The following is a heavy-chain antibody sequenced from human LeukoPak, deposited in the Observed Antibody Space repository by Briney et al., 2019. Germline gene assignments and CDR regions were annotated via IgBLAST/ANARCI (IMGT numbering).Heavy chain of an antibody. CDR2: INPNSGGT. J-gene: IGHJ3*02. CDR1: GYTFTGYY. V-gene: IGHV1-2*04. D-gene: IGHD3-22*01. Sequence: ASVKVSCKASGYTFTGYYMHWVRQAPGQGLEWMGWINPNSGGTNYAQKFQGWVTMTRDTSISTAYMELSRLRSDDTAVYYCARQILRGYYYGHAFDIWGQGTMVTVSS. CDR3: ARQILRGYYYGHAFDI.